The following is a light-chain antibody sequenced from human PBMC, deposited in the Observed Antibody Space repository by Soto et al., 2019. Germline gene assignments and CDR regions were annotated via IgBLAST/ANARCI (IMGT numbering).Light chain of an antibody. V-gene: IGKV3D-15*01. CDR2: GAS. CDR1: QGIGDT. CDR3: QQYDNSFT. J-gene: IGKJ4*01. Sequence: SVITQSPATLSVSPGEGATLHCRASQGIGDTLAWYQHKPGQAPRLLISGASNRAAGIPDRFSGSGSGTDFTLTISRLEPEDFAVYYCQQYDNSFTFGGGTKVDIK.